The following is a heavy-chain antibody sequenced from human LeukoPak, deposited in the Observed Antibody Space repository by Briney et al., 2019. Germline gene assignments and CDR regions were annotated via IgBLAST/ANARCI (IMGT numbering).Heavy chain of an antibody. D-gene: IGHD2-15*01. Sequence: SGGSLRLSCTASGFTFGDYAMSWFRQAPGKGLEGVGFVRSKAYGGTTEYAASVKGRFTISRDDSKSIAYLQMNSLKTEDTAVYYCTRVGGYSYGSFDYWGQGTLVTVSS. CDR3: TRVGGYSYGSFDY. CDR1: GFTFGDYA. CDR2: VRSKAYGGTT. J-gene: IGHJ4*02. V-gene: IGHV3-49*03.